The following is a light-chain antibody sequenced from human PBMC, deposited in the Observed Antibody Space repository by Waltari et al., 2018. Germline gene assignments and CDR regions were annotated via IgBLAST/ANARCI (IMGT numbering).Light chain of an antibody. CDR2: GAS. J-gene: IGKJ1*01. Sequence: SPGDRVTITCRMRQGISTYLAWYQQKPGRAPDLLIYGASILHSGVPSRFSGSGSGTDFTLTISSLQSEDVATYYCQHYYNFPWTFGQGTKVEIK. CDR3: QHYYNFPWT. V-gene: IGKV1D-8*02. CDR1: QGISTY.